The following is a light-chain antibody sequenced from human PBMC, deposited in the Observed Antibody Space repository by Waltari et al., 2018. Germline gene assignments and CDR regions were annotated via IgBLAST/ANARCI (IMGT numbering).Light chain of an antibody. CDR1: KLGDQY. CDR3: QAWDSGLVI. CDR2: QDT. Sequence: YEPTQPPSVSVSPGQTASITCSGDKLGDQYASWYPQKPGQSPVLVIYQDTNRPSGIPERFSGSNSGDTATLTVSGTQAMDEADYCCQAWDSGLVIFGGGTKLTVL. J-gene: IGLJ2*01. V-gene: IGLV3-1*01.